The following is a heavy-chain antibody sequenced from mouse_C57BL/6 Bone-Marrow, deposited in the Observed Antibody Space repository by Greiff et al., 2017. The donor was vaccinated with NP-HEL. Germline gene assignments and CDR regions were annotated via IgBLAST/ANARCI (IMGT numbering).Heavy chain of an antibody. CDR1: GFSFNTYA. D-gene: IGHD1-1*01. Sequence: EVKLVESGGGLVQPKGSLKLSCAASGFSFNTYAMNWVRQAPGQGLEWVARIRSKSNKYATYYADSVKDRFTISRDDSESMLYLQMNNLKTEDTAMYYCVRRGYGSSFDYWGQGTTLTVSS. CDR2: IRSKSNKYAT. V-gene: IGHV10-1*01. J-gene: IGHJ2*01. CDR3: VRRGYGSSFDY.